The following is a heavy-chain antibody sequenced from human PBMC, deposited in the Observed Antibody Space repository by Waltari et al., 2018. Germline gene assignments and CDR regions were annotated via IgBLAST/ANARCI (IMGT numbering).Heavy chain of an antibody. V-gene: IGHV1-2*02. Sequence: QVQLVQSGAEVKKPGASVKVSCEASRYRFSDYYIHWVRQAPGQGLEWMGWSNPKGGGTKYEENFQDRVTMTRDTSTRTAYMELSRLRSDDTAVYYCARDVADYFDDSNTPYNSLDPWGQGTLVTVSS. J-gene: IGHJ5*02. CDR1: RYRFSDYY. CDR3: ARDVADYFDDSNTPYNSLDP. D-gene: IGHD3-16*01. CDR2: SNPKGGGT.